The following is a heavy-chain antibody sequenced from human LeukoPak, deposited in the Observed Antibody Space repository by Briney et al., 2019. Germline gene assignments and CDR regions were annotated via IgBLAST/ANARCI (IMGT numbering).Heavy chain of an antibody. CDR3: ARGNGRYCSGGSCYSRGKGFDY. V-gene: IGHV4-34*01. D-gene: IGHD2-15*01. CDR2: INHSGST. Sequence: SETLSLTCAVYGGSFSGYYWSWTRQPPGKGLEWIGEINHSGSTNYNPSLKSRVTISVDTSKNQFSLKLSSVTAADTAVYYCARGNGRYCSGGSCYSRGKGFDYWGQGTLVTVSS. J-gene: IGHJ4*02. CDR1: GGSFSGYY.